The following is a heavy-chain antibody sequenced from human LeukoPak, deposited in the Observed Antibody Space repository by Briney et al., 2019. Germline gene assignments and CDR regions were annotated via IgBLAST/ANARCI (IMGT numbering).Heavy chain of an antibody. CDR3: AREREPLDYGDSTNLDY. Sequence: GGSLRLSCTASGFIFSSYSMNWVRQAPGKGLEWVSFIGSKTGNIYYGDSVKGRFTISRDDAKNSIYLQMNSLRVEGTAVYYRAREREPLDYGDSTNLDYWGQGTLVTVSS. D-gene: IGHD4/OR15-4a*01. CDR1: GFIFSSYS. V-gene: IGHV3-21*01. CDR2: IGSKTGNI. J-gene: IGHJ4*02.